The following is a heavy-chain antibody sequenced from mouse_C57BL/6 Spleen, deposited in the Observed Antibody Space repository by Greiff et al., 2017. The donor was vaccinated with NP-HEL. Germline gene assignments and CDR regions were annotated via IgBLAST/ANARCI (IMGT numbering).Heavy chain of an antibody. CDR3: ARQDSSGAWFAY. J-gene: IGHJ3*01. CDR2: ISSGGSYT. CDR1: GFTFSSYG. D-gene: IGHD3-2*02. V-gene: IGHV5-6*01. Sequence: EVNLVESGGDLVKPGGSLKLSCAASGFTFSSYGMSWVRQTPDKRLEWVATISSGGSYTYYPDSVKGRFTISRDNAKNTLYLQMSSLKSEDTAMYYCARQDSSGAWFAYWGQGTLVTVSA.